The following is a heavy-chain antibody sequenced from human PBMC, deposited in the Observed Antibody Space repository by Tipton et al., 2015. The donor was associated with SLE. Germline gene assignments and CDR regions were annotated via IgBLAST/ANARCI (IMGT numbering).Heavy chain of an antibody. CDR3: ARDGTVTGDGMDV. V-gene: IGHV4-59*11. D-gene: IGHD4-17*01. CDR1: GGSISSHY. Sequence: TLSLTCTVSGGSISSHYWSWIRQPPGKGLEWIGYIYYSGRTNYNPSLKSRVTISVDTSKNQFSLKLSSVTAADTAVYYCARDGTVTGDGMDVWGQGTTVTVSS. CDR2: IYYSGRT. J-gene: IGHJ6*02.